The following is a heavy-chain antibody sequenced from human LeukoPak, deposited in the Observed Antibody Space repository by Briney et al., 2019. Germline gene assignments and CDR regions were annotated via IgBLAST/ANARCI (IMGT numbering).Heavy chain of an antibody. Sequence: GGSLRLSCAASGFTVSSNYMSWVRQAPGKGLEWVSVIYSGGSTYYADSLKGRFTISRDNSKNTLYLQMNSLRVEDTAVYYCLRGDRRDYWGQGTLVTVSS. CDR3: LRGDRRDY. J-gene: IGHJ4*02. V-gene: IGHV3-66*01. CDR2: IYSGGST. CDR1: GFTVSSNY.